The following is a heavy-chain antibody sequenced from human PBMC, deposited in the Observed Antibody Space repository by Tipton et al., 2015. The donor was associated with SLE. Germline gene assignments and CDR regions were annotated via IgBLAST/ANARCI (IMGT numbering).Heavy chain of an antibody. CDR3: ARVLGSYYGMDV. J-gene: IGHJ6*02. Sequence: RSLRLSCAASGFTFSSYGMHWVRQAPGKGLEWVAVIWYDGSNKYYADSVKGRFTISRDNSKNTLYLQMNSLRAEDTAVYYCARVLGSYYGMDVWGQGTTVTVSS. CDR2: IWYDGSNK. V-gene: IGHV3-33*08. CDR1: GFTFSSYG.